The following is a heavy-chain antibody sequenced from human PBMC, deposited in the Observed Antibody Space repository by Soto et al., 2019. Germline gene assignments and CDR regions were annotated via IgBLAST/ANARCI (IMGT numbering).Heavy chain of an antibody. CDR2: ITESDGSST. V-gene: IGHV3-23*01. CDR3: ARGGAVSSGWYDGH. CDR1: GFTFSSYA. Sequence: GGSLRLSCAASGFTFSSYAMSWVRQAPGKGLEWLSAITESDGSSTRYADSVKGRFTISRDNAKNTLYLQMNSLRVEDTAIYYCARGGAVSSGWYDGHWGRGTLVTVSS. J-gene: IGHJ4*02. D-gene: IGHD6-19*01.